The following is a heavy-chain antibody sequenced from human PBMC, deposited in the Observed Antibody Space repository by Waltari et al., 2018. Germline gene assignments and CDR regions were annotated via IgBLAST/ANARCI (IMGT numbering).Heavy chain of an antibody. V-gene: IGHV4-39*07. CDR3: ARRVVTTGGVDY. CDR2: IHYSGNT. Sequence: QLQLQESGPRLVRPSETLSLTCTVSSGSISSTTYYWAWIRQTPGKGLEWIGYIHYSGNTYYNPSLRSRVTISVDTSKNQFSLNLRSVTAADTAVYYCARRVVTTGGVDYWGQGTLVTVSS. CDR1: SGSISSTTYY. J-gene: IGHJ4*02. D-gene: IGHD2-21*02.